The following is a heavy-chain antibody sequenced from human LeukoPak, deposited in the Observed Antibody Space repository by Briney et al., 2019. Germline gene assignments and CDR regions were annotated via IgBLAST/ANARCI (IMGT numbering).Heavy chain of an antibody. Sequence: PSETLSLTCAVSGGSISSSNWWSWVRQPPGKGPEWIGEIYHSGSTNYNPSLKSRVTISVDKSKNQFSLKLSSVTAADTAVYYCARATAAAGNIDYWGQGTLVTVSS. V-gene: IGHV4-4*02. CDR1: GGSISSSNW. CDR3: ARATAAAGNIDY. CDR2: IYHSGST. D-gene: IGHD6-13*01. J-gene: IGHJ4*02.